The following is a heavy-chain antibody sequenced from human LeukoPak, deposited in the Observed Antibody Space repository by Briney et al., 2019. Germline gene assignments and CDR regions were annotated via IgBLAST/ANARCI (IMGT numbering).Heavy chain of an antibody. V-gene: IGHV3-74*01. CDR3: ASERYSGSYCPPNDAFDI. CDR1: GLTFSSYW. Sequence: PGGSLRLSCAASGLTFSSYWMHWVRQAPGKGLVWVSRINSDGSSTSYADSVKGRFTISRDNAKNTLYLPMNSLRAEDTAVYYCASERYSGSYCPPNDAFDIWGQGTMVTVSS. CDR2: INSDGSST. J-gene: IGHJ3*02. D-gene: IGHD1-26*01.